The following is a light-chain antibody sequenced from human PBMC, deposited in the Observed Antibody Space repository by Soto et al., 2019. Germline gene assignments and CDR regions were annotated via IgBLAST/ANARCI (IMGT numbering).Light chain of an antibody. Sequence: DIQMTQSPRSLSASVGDRVTITCRASQNIRTYLTWCQQKPGKGPTVLIYAASTLQRGVPSRFSGSTTGTDFTLIITGLQPEDSATYYCQQTLSVPRTFGLGTKVDIK. CDR2: AAS. J-gene: IGKJ1*01. CDR1: QNIRTY. CDR3: QQTLSVPRT. V-gene: IGKV1-39*01.